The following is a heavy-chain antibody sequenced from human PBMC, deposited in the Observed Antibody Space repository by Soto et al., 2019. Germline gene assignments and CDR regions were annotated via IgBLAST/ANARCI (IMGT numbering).Heavy chain of an antibody. CDR3: ARGPVVVVPADPAFDY. V-gene: IGHV1-2*04. CDR2: INPNSGGT. J-gene: IGHJ4*02. Sequence: ASVTVSCKASGYTFTGYYMHWVRQAPGQGLEWMGWINPNSGGTNYAQKFQGWVTMTRDTSISTAYMELSRLRSDDTAVYYCARGPVVVVPADPAFDYWGQGTLVTVSS. CDR1: GYTFTGYY. D-gene: IGHD2-2*01.